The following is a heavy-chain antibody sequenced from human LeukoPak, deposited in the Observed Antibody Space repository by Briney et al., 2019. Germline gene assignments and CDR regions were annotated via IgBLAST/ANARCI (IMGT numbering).Heavy chain of an antibody. J-gene: IGHJ4*02. CDR3: TTGRRGAVFDY. V-gene: IGHV3-15*01. CDR1: GFTFSNAW. CDR2: LKSKTDGGTT. Sequence: GGSLRLSCAASGFTFSNAWMNWVRQAPGKGLEWVGRLKSKTDGGTTEYTAPAKGRFTISRDESRNLLYLQMNSLKTEDTAVYYCTTGRRGAVFDYWGQGTLVTVSS. D-gene: IGHD6-19*01.